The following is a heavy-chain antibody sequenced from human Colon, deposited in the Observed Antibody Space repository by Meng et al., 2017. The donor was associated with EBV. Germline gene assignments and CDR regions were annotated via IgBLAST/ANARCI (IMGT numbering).Heavy chain of an antibody. CDR1: GGSLRGAY. CDR2: IIHGGSP. Sequence: QVQLTQWRAGRLKPSETLSLACAVNGGSLRGAYWNWIRQPPGKGLEWIGEIIHGGSPSYNPSLKSRVTISIDTSKNQLSLMLSSVTAADTAVYYCARRPTGIDYWGQGTLVTVSS. D-gene: IGHD2-8*02. J-gene: IGHJ4*02. CDR3: ARRPTGIDY. V-gene: IGHV4-34*12.